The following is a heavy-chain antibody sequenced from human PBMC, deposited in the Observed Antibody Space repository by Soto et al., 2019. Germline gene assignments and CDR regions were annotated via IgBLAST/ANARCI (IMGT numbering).Heavy chain of an antibody. J-gene: IGHJ4*02. Sequence: VQLVESGGGVVQPGRSLRLSCAASGFTFSDYAMHWVRQAPGKGLEWVAVVSHDGRNTHYADSVKGRFTISRDSSKNTVSREMTSLSAADTAVYSCAKGGRQWLVTSDFNYWGQGALVTVSS. V-gene: IGHV3-30*18. CDR3: AKGGRQWLVTSDFNY. D-gene: IGHD6-19*01. CDR1: GFTFSDYA. CDR2: VSHDGRNT.